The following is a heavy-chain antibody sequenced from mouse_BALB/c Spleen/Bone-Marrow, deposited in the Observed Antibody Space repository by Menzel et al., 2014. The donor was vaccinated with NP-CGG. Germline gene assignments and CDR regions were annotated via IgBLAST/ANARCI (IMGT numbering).Heavy chain of an antibody. V-gene: IGHV14-3*02. D-gene: IGHD1-1*01. J-gene: IGHJ3*01. CDR3: AFYYYGSSLFAY. CDR2: IDPANGNT. Sequence: EVQLQQSGAELVKPGASVKLSCTASGFNIKDTYMHWVKQRPEQGLEWIGRIDPANGNTKYDPKFQGKATITADTSSNTAYLQLSSLTSEDTAVYYCAFYYYGSSLFAYWGQWTLVTVSA. CDR1: GFNIKDTY.